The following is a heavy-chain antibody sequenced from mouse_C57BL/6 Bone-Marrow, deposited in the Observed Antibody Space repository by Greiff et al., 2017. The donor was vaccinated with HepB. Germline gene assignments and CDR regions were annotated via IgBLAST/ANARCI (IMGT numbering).Heavy chain of an antibody. CDR3: ARSRYSNPFAY. D-gene: IGHD2-5*01. Sequence: VHVKQSGPELVKPGDSVKISCKASGYSFTGYFMNWVMQSHGKSLEWIGRINPYNGDTFYNQKFKGKATLTVDKSSSTAHMELRSLTSEDSAVYYCARSRYSNPFAYWGQGTLVTVSA. V-gene: IGHV1-20*01. J-gene: IGHJ3*01. CDR1: GYSFTGYF. CDR2: INPYNGDT.